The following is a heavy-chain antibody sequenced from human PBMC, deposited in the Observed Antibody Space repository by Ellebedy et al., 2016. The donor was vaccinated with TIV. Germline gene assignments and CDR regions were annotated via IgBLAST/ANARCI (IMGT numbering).Heavy chain of an antibody. Sequence: PGGSLRLSCVASGFTFSNYWMHWVRQAPEKGLEWISRISDDGSDLNYADSVRGRFTVSRDNARNTVYLQMNSLTAEDTAVYYCARDYGVRWFDWGQGTLVTVSS. V-gene: IGHV3-74*01. CDR2: ISDDGSDL. CDR3: ARDYGVRWFD. D-gene: IGHD3-10*02. J-gene: IGHJ1*01. CDR1: GFTFSNYW.